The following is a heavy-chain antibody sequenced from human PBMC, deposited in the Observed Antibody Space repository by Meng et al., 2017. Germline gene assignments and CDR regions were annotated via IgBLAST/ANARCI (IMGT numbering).Heavy chain of an antibody. V-gene: IGHV4-38-2*02. D-gene: IGHD3-10*01. CDR2: IYHSGST. CDR3: ARERDGSGSYYNVVDY. J-gene: IGHJ4*01. CDR1: DYSISSGYY. Sequence: GSLRLSCTVSDYSISSGYYWGWIRQPPGKGLEWIGSIYHSGSTYYNPSLKSRVTISVDTSKNQFSLKLSSVTAADTAVYYCARERDGSGSYYNVVDYWGHGTQVT.